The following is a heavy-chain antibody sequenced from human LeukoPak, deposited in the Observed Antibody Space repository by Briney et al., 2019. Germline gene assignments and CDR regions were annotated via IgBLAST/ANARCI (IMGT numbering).Heavy chain of an antibody. D-gene: IGHD3-9*01. CDR1: GFTFSSYI. J-gene: IGHJ4*02. V-gene: IGHV3-21*01. Sequence: GGSLRLSCAASGFTFSSYIMNWARQTPGKGLEWVSSISGSSSYIYYADSVKGRFTISRDNAKNSLYLQMNSLRAEDTAVYYCARGLFDYDILTGYDYWGQGTLVTVSS. CDR2: ISGSSSYI. CDR3: ARGLFDYDILTGYDY.